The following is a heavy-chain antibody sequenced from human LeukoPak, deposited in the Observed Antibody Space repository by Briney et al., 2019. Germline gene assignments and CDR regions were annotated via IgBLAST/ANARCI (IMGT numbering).Heavy chain of an antibody. Sequence: SETLSLTCAVYGGSFSGYYWSWIRKPPGKGLEWIGEINHSGSTNYNPSLKSRVTISVDTSKNQFSLKLSSVTAADTAVYYCARGPGGLRFDYWGQGTLVTVSS. J-gene: IGHJ4*02. CDR1: GGSFSGYY. CDR3: ARGPGGLRFDY. V-gene: IGHV4-34*01. D-gene: IGHD3-16*01. CDR2: INHSGST.